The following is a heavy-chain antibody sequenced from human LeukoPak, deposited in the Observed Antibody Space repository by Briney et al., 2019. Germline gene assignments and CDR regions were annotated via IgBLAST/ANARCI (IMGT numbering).Heavy chain of an antibody. CDR3: ARGGGAFCGGDCHRNFDS. CDR2: IYTDGST. D-gene: IGHD2-21*02. Sequence: GGSLRLSCAASGFTVSNNYMSWVRQAPGMGLEWVSVIYTDGSTYYANSVKGRFTISGDNSKDTVYLQMNSLRAEDTAVYFCARGGGAFCGGDCHRNFDSWGQGTLVTVSS. V-gene: IGHV3-53*01. J-gene: IGHJ4*02. CDR1: GFTVSNNY.